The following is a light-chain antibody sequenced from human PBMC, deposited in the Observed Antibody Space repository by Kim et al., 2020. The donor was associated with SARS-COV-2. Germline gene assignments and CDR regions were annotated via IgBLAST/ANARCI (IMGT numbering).Light chain of an antibody. CDR1: QDISNW. J-gene: IGKJ5*01. CDR2: AAS. Sequence: DIQMTQSPSSLSASVGDRVTITWRASQDISNWLAWYQQKPEKPPKSLVYAASSLQSGVPSRFSGSGSGTDFTLTISSLQPEDFATYYCQQYNSYPMTFGQGTRLEIK. V-gene: IGKV1D-16*01. CDR3: QQYNSYPMT.